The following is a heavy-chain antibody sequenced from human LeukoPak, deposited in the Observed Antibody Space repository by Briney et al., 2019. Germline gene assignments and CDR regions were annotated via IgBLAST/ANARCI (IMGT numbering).Heavy chain of an antibody. J-gene: IGHJ3*02. V-gene: IGHV4-4*07. D-gene: IGHD3-22*01. CDR1: GGSISSYY. Sequence: SETLSLTCTVSGGSISSYYWSWIRQPAGKGLEWIGRIYTSRSTNYNPSLKSRVTMSVDTSKNQFSLKLSSVTAADTAVYYCARAYYYDSSGYYPLDAFDIWGQGTMVTVS. CDR2: IYTSRST. CDR3: ARAYYYDSSGYYPLDAFDI.